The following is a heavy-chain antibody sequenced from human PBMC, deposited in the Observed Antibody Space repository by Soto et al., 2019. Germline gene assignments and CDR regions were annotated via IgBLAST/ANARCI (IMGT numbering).Heavy chain of an antibody. V-gene: IGHV3-30-3*01. CDR3: WTYYYDSSGYFEDY. CDR1: GFTFSSYA. CDR2: ISYDGSNK. Sequence: GGSLRLSCAASGFTFSSYAMHWVRQAPGKGLEWVAVISYDGSNKYYADSVKGRFTISRDNSKNTLYLQMNSLRAEDTAVYYCWTYYYDSSGYFEDYWGQGTLVTVSS. J-gene: IGHJ4*02. D-gene: IGHD3-22*01.